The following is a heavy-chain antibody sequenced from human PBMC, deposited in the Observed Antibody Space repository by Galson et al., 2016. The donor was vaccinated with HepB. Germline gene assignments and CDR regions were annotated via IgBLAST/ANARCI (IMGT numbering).Heavy chain of an antibody. Sequence: SVKVPCKASGGSLSNYAISWVRQAPGQGLVWMGGIIPIFDIINYAQQFQGRVPITADDSTSTSYLELSSLRSEDTAIYYCARESHLYGYGVPSDINYDMDVWGQGTTVTVSS. D-gene: IGHD5-18*01. CDR2: IIPIFDII. J-gene: IGHJ6*02. V-gene: IGHV1-69*13. CDR1: GGSLSNYA. CDR3: ARESHLYGYGVPSDINYDMDV.